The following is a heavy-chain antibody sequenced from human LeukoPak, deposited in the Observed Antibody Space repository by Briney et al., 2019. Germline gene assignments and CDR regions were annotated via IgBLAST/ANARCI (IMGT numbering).Heavy chain of an antibody. J-gene: IGHJ4*02. Sequence: ASVKVSCKASGYTFTSYAMNWVRQAPGQGLEWMGILNPSGVKTNYAQKFQGRVTMTSDTSTSTVYMELSSLRFEDTAVYYCARCSSTSCYKGPHFDYWGQGTLVTVSS. CDR2: LNPSGVKT. V-gene: IGHV1-46*01. CDR3: ARCSSTSCYKGPHFDY. D-gene: IGHD2-2*02. CDR1: GYTFTSYA.